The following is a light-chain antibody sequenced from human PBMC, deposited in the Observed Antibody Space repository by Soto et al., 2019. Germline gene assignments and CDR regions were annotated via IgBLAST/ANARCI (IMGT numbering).Light chain of an antibody. V-gene: IGLV2-8*01. J-gene: IGLJ1*01. CDR2: EVS. CDR1: SSDVGGYNY. Sequence: QSALTQAPSASGSPGQSVTISCTGTSSDVGGYNYVSWYQLHPGKAPKLMIYEVSKRPSGVPDRFSGFKSGNTASLTVSGLQAEDEADYYCSSYAGINNYYVFGTGTKLTVL. CDR3: SSYAGINNYYV.